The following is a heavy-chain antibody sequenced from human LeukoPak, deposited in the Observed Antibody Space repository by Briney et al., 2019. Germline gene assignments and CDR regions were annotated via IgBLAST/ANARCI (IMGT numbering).Heavy chain of an antibody. CDR1: GFTISSYW. J-gene: IGHJ4*02. Sequence: GGSLRLSCAASGFTISSYWMSWVRQAPGKGLEWVANIKEDGSEKFYADSVKGRFTISRDNAKNSLYLQLNSLRAEDTAVYYCARIWNTGDGYNFDYWGQGTLVTVSS. CDR3: ARIWNTGDGYNFDY. V-gene: IGHV3-7*01. CDR2: IKEDGSEK. D-gene: IGHD5-24*01.